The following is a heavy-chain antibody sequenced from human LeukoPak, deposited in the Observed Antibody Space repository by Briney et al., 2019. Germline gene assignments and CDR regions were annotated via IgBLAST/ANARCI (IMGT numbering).Heavy chain of an antibody. D-gene: IGHD2-15*01. Sequence: PGRSLRLSCAASGFTFSTYGMSWVRQAPGKGLEWVAVIWYAGSKNYYADSVKGRFTISRDNSKNTLFLEMNSLRAEDTAVYYCARVDCTGGSCRPYHFYGMDVWGQGTTVTVSS. J-gene: IGHJ6*02. CDR3: ARVDCTGGSCRPYHFYGMDV. CDR2: IWYAGSKN. CDR1: GFTFSTYG. V-gene: IGHV3-33*01.